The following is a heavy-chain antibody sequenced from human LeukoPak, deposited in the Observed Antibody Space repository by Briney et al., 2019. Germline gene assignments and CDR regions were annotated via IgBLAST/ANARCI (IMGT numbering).Heavy chain of an antibody. D-gene: IGHD3-3*01. J-gene: IGHJ4*02. Sequence: SETLSLTCTVSGYSISSGYYWGWIRQPPGKGLEWIGSIYHSGSTYYNPSLKSRVTISVDTSKNHFSLKLSSVTAADTAVYYCARHPSFGVVRYFDYWGQGTLVTVSS. V-gene: IGHV4-38-2*02. CDR2: IYHSGST. CDR1: GYSISSGYY. CDR3: ARHPSFGVVRYFDY.